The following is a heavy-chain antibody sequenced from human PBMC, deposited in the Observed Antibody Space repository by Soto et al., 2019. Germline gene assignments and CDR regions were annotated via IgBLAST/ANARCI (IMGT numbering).Heavy chain of an antibody. Sequence: PGWSLRLSCAASGFTFNIYGMHWVRQAPDKGLEWVALISYDGSNQYYADSVKGRFTISRDNSKNTLFLQMNSLRADDTAVYYCAKDQASGQGSFDSWGQGTLVTGSS. J-gene: IGHJ4*02. CDR1: GFTFNIYG. V-gene: IGHV3-30*18. CDR3: AKDQASGQGSFDS. CDR2: ISYDGSNQ.